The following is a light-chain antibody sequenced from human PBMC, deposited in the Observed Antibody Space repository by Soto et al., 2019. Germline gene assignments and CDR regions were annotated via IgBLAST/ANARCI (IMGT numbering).Light chain of an antibody. Sequence: QSALTQPPSASGSPGQSVTISCTGTSSDVGGYNYVSWYQHHPGKAPKLMIYEVNKRPSGVSDRFSGSKSGNTASLTVSGLQAEDGGDYYCSPYPGSTGWGVFGGGTKLTFL. V-gene: IGLV2-8*01. J-gene: IGLJ2*01. CDR3: SPYPGSTGWGV. CDR2: EVN. CDR1: SSDVGGYNY.